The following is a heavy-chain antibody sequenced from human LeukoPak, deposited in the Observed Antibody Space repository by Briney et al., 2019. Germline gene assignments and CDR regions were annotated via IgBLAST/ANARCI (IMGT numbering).Heavy chain of an antibody. J-gene: IGHJ4*02. CDR3: ARDEAAAGPRPFDY. Sequence: GGSLRLSCAASGFTFSSYAMSWVRQAPGKGLEWVSAISGSGGSTYYADSVKGRFTISRDNAKNSLYLQMNSLRAEDTAVYYCARDEAAAGPRPFDYWGQGTLVTVSS. CDR2: ISGSGGST. CDR1: GFTFSSYA. D-gene: IGHD6-13*01. V-gene: IGHV3-23*01.